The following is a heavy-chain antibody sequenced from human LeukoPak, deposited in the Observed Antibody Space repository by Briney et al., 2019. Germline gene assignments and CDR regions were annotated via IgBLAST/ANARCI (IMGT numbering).Heavy chain of an antibody. CDR2: INSGSTYT. CDR1: GGSISSGGSY. CDR3: ARSLTTLTYEGY. Sequence: LSLTCTVSGGSISSGGSYWSWIRQAPGKGLEWVSSINSGSTYTYYTESVKGRFTVSRDNAKNSLFLQMNSLRAEDTAIYYCARSLTTLTYEGYWGQGTLVTVSS. D-gene: IGHD1-1*01. V-gene: IGHV3-11*06. J-gene: IGHJ4*02.